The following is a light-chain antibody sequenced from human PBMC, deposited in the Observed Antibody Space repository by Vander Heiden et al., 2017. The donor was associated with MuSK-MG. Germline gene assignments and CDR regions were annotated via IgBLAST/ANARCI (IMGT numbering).Light chain of an antibody. V-gene: IGKV1-39*01. J-gene: IGKJ2*01. CDR2: AAS. CDR1: QSISSY. Sequence: LHMTQSPSSLSASVGDRVTITCRASQSISSYLNWYQQKPGKAPKLLIYAASSLQSGVPSRFSGSGSGTDFTLTISSLQPEDFATYYCQQSYSTPPYTFGQGTKLEIK. CDR3: QQSYSTPPYT.